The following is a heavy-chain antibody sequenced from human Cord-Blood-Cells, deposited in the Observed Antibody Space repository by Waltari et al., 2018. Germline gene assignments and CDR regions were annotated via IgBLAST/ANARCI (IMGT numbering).Heavy chain of an antibody. J-gene: IGHJ4*02. CDR1: GGSFSGSY. CDR2: INHSGST. CDR3: ARGPHGSGSYDFDY. Sequence: QVQLQQWGAGLLKPSETLSLTCAVYGGSFSGSYWSWIRQPPGKGLEWIGGINHSGSTNYNPSLKSRVTISVDTSKNQFSLKLSSVTAADTAVYYCARGPHGSGSYDFDYWGQGTLVTVSS. D-gene: IGHD3-10*01. V-gene: IGHV4-34*01.